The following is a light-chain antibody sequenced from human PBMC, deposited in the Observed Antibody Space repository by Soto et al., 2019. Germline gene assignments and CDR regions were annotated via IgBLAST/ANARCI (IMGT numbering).Light chain of an antibody. CDR3: RRGRT. J-gene: IGKJ1*01. CDR2: DAS. Sequence: EIVLTQSPATLSLSPGERATLSCRASQSVNNHLAWYQQKAGQAPRLLIYDASNSATGVPARFSGSGSGTDFTVSISSLEPEDFGVFYWRRGRTLGQGTKVELK. CDR1: QSVNNH. V-gene: IGKV3-11*01.